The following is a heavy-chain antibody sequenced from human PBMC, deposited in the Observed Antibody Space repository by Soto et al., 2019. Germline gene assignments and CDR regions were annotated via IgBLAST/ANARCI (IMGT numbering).Heavy chain of an antibody. CDR2: IKGDGSEK. CDR1: GFTFINFW. V-gene: IGHV3-7*01. J-gene: IGHJ6*02. Sequence: GGSLRLSCVASGFTFINFWMSWGRQAPGKGLEWVANIKGDGSEKRYVDSVKGRLTISRDNAKNSVYLQMNSLRVEDTALYYCGRDEVRNGVGVWGQGTTVTAP. CDR3: GRDEVRNGVGV.